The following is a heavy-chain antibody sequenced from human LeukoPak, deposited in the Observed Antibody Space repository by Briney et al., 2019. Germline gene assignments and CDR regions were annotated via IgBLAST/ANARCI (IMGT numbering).Heavy chain of an antibody. Sequence: PSETLSLTCSVSSGSISSGDYYWNWIRQHPGKGLEWIGYIYYSGSTFYNPSLKSRLTISIGTSKNQFSLRLRSVTAADTAVYYCARGLSSGYYYFDSWGQGTLVIVSS. CDR2: IYYSGST. CDR3: ARGLSSGYYYFDS. V-gene: IGHV4-31*03. J-gene: IGHJ4*02. D-gene: IGHD3-22*01. CDR1: SGSISSGDYY.